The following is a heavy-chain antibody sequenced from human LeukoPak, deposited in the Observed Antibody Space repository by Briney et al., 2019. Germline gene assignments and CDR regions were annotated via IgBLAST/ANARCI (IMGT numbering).Heavy chain of an antibody. CDR3: ARGRDTSAFAFLDY. D-gene: IGHD2-15*01. CDR1: GFTFSTYS. Sequence: GGSLRLSCAASGFTFSTYSMNWVRQAPGKGLEWVSYIDDSGDTIHNADSVKGRFTISRDNARNSLYLQVNSLTAEDTAVYYCARGRDTSAFAFLDYWGPGTLVTISS. CDR2: IDDSGDTI. V-gene: IGHV3-48*04. J-gene: IGHJ4*02.